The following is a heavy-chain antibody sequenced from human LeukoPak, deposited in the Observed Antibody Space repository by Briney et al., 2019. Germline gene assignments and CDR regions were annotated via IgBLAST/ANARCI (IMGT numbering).Heavy chain of an antibody. CDR2: ISTTGDNT. V-gene: IGHV3-23*01. Sequence: GGSLRLSCAASGFTFTGYAMNWVRQAPGKGLEWVPAISTTGDNTDYADSVKGRFTISRDNSKNTLYLQMDSLSAEDTAVYYCAKDHYGGNHYYFAMDVWGQGITVTVS. D-gene: IGHD4-23*01. CDR3: AKDHYGGNHYYFAMDV. J-gene: IGHJ6*02. CDR1: GFTFTGYA.